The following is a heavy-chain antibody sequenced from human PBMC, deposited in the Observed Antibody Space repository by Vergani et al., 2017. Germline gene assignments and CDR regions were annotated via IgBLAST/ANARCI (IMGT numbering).Heavy chain of an antibody. CDR3: ARDKSRRAPAVMGTYYYYMDV. V-gene: IGHV3-33*01. J-gene: IGHJ6*03. Sequence: QVQLVESAGGVVQPGGSLRLSCAASGFTFSNFGMHWIRQAPGKGLEWVAGIWHDGSNEKYVDSVQGRFTISRDNSKNTLYLEMKSLRVEDTAVYFCARDKSRRAPAVMGTYYYYMDVWGKGTKVTVSS. CDR1: GFTFSNFG. CDR2: IWHDGSNE. D-gene: IGHD3-16*01.